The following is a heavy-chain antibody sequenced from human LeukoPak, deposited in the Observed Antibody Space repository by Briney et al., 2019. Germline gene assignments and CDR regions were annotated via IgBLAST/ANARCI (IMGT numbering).Heavy chain of an antibody. Sequence: SETLSLTCTVSGGSISSGSYYWSWIRQPAGKGLEWIGRIYTSGGTNYNPSLKSRVTISVDTSKNQFSLKLSSVTAADTAVYYCARSGHYYDSSGYYSYYFDYWGQGTLVTVSS. D-gene: IGHD3-22*01. CDR1: GGSISSGSYY. CDR3: ARSGHYYDSSGYYSYYFDY. V-gene: IGHV4-61*02. J-gene: IGHJ4*02. CDR2: IYTSGGT.